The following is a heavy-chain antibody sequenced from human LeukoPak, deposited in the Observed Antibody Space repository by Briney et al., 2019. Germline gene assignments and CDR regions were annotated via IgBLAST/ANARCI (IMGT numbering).Heavy chain of an antibody. CDR3: ARRRSSTSPGAFDI. J-gene: IGHJ3*02. CDR2: IYPGDSDT. CDR1: GYSFTNYW. V-gene: IGHV5-51*01. D-gene: IGHD2-2*01. Sequence: GESLKISYKGSGYSFTNYWIGWVRQMPGKGLEWMGIIYPGDSDTRYSPSFQGQVTISTDKSISTAYLQWSSLKASDTAMYYCARRRSSTSPGAFDIWGQGTMVTVSS.